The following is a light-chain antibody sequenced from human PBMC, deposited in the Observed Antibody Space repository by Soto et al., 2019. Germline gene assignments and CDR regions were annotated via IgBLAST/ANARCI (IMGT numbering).Light chain of an antibody. J-gene: IGKJ1*01. CDR1: QSVDSTF. Sequence: EIVLTQSPGSLXLSPXXXXTXSCRASQSVDSTFFAWYQKKPGQAPRLLMYGVSKRATGIPDRFSGSGSGTDFTLTNSRLEPEDFAVYYCQQYMSSVTFGQGTRVEIK. V-gene: IGKV3-20*01. CDR2: GVS. CDR3: QQYMSSVT.